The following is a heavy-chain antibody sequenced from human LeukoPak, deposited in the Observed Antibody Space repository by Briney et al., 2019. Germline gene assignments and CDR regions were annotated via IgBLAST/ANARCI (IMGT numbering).Heavy chain of an antibody. CDR3: ARHWGAARGPGVDY. V-gene: IGHV4-59*08. Sequence: SETLSLTCTVSGGSINNYYWSWIRQPPAKGLEWLAYINYSGRTNYNPSLRSRLTISVDTSKNQFSLKLSSVTAADTAVYYCARHWGAARGPGVDYWAQGTLVTVSS. J-gene: IGHJ4*02. CDR2: INYSGRT. D-gene: IGHD6-6*01. CDR1: GGSINNYY.